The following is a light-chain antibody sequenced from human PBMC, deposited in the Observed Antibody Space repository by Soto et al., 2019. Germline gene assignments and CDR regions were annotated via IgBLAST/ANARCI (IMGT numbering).Light chain of an antibody. Sequence: DIQMTQSPSSLSAYVGDRVTITCRASQGISNHLAWYQQKPGRVPKILIYDASTLQSGVPSRFSGRGSGTDFTHTISSLQPEDVATYYCQKYDSSQFTFGPGTKVEIK. CDR3: QKYDSSQFT. CDR1: QGISNH. J-gene: IGKJ3*01. V-gene: IGKV1-27*01. CDR2: DAS.